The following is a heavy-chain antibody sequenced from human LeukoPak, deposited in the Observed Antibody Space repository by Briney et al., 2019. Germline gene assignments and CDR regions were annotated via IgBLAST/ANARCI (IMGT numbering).Heavy chain of an antibody. J-gene: IGHJ4*02. CDR1: GFTFSTYA. D-gene: IGHD1-26*01. V-gene: IGHV3-64*01. CDR3: ARRGSYYGDSMDY. CDR2: ISSNGGST. Sequence: GGSLRLSCAVSGFTFSTYAMHWVRQAPGKGLEYVSAISSNGGSTYYANSVKGRFTISRDNPKNTLYLHMGSLRAEDMAVYYCARRGSYYGDSMDYWGQGTLVTVSS.